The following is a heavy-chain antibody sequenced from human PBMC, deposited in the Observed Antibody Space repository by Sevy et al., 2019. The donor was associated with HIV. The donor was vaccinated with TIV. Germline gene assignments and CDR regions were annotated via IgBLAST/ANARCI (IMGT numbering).Heavy chain of an antibody. V-gene: IGHV3-7*01. CDR3: VRAGGDTVVVTTAIGILVMDV. D-gene: IGHD2-2*02. Sequence: GGSLRLSCAASGLIFSNYWMAWVRQAPRKGLEWVANIKQDGSETYYGDSVKGRFTISRDNARNSLYLQMTNLRAEDTAVYYCVRAGGDTVVVTTAIGILVMDVWGQGTTVTVSS. CDR2: IKQDGSET. J-gene: IGHJ6*02. CDR1: GLIFSNYW.